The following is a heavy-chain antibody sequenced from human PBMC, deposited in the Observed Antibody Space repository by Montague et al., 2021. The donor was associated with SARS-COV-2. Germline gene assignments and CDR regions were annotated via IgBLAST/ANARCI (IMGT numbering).Heavy chain of an antibody. CDR3: VRDNPYGGPRGAYDI. J-gene: IGHJ3*02. V-gene: IGHV4-59*01. CDR2: IYDGGAV. CDR1: GGSITGYY. D-gene: IGHD4-23*01. Sequence: SETLSLTCTVSGGSITGYYWSWLRRSPGKGLEWIAYIYDGGAVNXNPSLGSRVTISTDTSKNQLSLKVNSVTAADTAVYYCVRDNPYGGPRGAYDIWGQGTVVTVSS.